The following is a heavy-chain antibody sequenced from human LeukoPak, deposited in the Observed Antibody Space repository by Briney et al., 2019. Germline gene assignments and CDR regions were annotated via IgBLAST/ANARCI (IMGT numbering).Heavy chain of an antibody. V-gene: IGHV3-7*01. CDR3: ARDCSGGNCYLGVIDY. Sequence: GGSLRLSCAASGFTFSSYWMSWVRRAPGKGLEWVANIKQDGSEKYYVDSVKGRFTISRDNAKNSLYLQMNSLRAEDTAVYYCARDCSGGNCYLGVIDYWGQGTQVIVSS. CDR1: GFTFSSYW. CDR2: IKQDGSEK. J-gene: IGHJ4*02. D-gene: IGHD2-15*01.